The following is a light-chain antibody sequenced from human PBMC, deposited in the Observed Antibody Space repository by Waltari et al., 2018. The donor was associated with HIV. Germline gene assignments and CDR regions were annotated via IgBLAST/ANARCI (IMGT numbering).Light chain of an antibody. J-gene: IGKJ1*01. Sequence: EIVMTPSPATMSVSPGERFTLSCRASQNVITNLAWSQQIPGQAPSLLIYGASTRASGIPARFTGGESGSDFTLTINSLQSEDCGLYYCQQYNGWPRTFGQGTKV. CDR1: QNVITN. CDR2: GAS. CDR3: QQYNGWPRT. V-gene: IGKV3-15*01.